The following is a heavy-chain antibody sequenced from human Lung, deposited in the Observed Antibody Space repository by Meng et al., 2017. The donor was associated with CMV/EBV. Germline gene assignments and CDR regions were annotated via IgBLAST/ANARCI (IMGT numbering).Heavy chain of an antibody. V-gene: IGHV2-26*01. D-gene: IGHD3-3*01. J-gene: IGHJ6*02. CDR1: GVSLSNARMG. CDR2: IFSNDEK. Sequence: SGPXLVXPTETLTLTCTVSGVSLSNARMGVSWIRQPPGKALEWLAHIFSNDEKSYSTSLKSRLTISKDTSKSQVVLTMTNMDPVDTATYYCARGLADYDFWSGYYNYYGRDVWGQGTXVTVSS. CDR3: ARGLADYDFWSGYYNYYGRDV.